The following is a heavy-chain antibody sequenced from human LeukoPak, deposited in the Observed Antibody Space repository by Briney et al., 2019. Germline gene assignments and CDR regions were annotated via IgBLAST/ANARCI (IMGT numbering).Heavy chain of an antibody. CDR1: GGSISSGGYY. CDR2: IYYSGST. V-gene: IGHV4-31*03. Sequence: SETLSLTCTVSGGSISSGGYYWSWIRQHPGKGLEWIGYIYYSGSTYYNPSLKSRVTISVDTSKNQFSLKLSSVTAADTAVYYCARGSSSWYPDYWGQGTLVTVSS. J-gene: IGHJ4*02. CDR3: ARGSSSWYPDY. D-gene: IGHD6-13*01.